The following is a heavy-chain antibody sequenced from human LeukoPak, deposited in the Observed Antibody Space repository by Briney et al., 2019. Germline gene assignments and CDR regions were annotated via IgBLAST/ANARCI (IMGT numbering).Heavy chain of an antibody. D-gene: IGHD3-9*01. V-gene: IGHV3-33*08. CDR3: ARGRGYVDWLLN. CDR2: IWYDGSIK. CDR1: GFTFSGYW. Sequence: PGGSLRLSCAASGFTFSGYWMHWVRQAPGKGLEWVAVIWYDGSIKYYADSVKGRFTISRDNSKNTVYLQMDSLRAEDTAVYYCARGRGYVDWLLNWGQGTLVTVSS. J-gene: IGHJ4*02.